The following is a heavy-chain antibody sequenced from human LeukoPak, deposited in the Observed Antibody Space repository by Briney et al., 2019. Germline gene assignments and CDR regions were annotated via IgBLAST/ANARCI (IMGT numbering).Heavy chain of an antibody. CDR1: GFTFSGYS. CDR3: ARLVVVAAKADY. J-gene: IGHJ4*02. V-gene: IGHV3-48*04. CDR2: IRSSSSTI. Sequence: GGSLRVSCAASGFTFSGYSMNWVRQAPGKGVEWVSYIRSSSSTIYYADSVKGRFTISRDNAKNSLYLQMNSLRAEDTAVYYCARLVVVAAKADYWGQGTLVTVSS. D-gene: IGHD2-15*01.